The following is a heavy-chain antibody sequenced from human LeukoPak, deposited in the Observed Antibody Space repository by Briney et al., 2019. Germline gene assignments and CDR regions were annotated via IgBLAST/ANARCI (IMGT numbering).Heavy chain of an antibody. J-gene: IGHJ6*03. CDR3: AKGGYCGGTSCYFYYMDV. Sequence: GGSLRLSCAASGFTFSSYAMSWVRQAPGKGLEWVSGISGRGGSTYSADYLKGRFTISRDNSKNTLHLQMNNLRAEDTAEYYCAKGGYCGGTSCYFYYMDVWGKGTTVTVSS. CDR1: GFTFSSYA. V-gene: IGHV3-23*01. D-gene: IGHD2-2*01. CDR2: ISGRGGST.